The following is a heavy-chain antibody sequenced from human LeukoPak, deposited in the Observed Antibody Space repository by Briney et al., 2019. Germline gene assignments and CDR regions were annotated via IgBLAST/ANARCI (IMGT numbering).Heavy chain of an antibody. CDR1: GGTFSSHG. CDR2: IIPIHGIA. J-gene: IGHJ4*02. Sequence: SVKVSCKASGGTFSSHGISWVRQAPGQGLEWMGRIIPIHGIASYAQKFQGRVTITADKSTSTAYMELSSLKSEDTAMYYCARGLADYWGQGTLVTVSS. CDR3: ARGLADY. V-gene: IGHV1-69*04.